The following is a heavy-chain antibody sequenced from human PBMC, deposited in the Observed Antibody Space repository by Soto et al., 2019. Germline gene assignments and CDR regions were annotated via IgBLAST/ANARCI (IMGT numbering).Heavy chain of an antibody. CDR1: GGTISSGTHD. CDR2: IYYSGIT. J-gene: IGHJ4*02. CDR3: AKGAEGYVVSSLDY. V-gene: IGHV4-39*01. Sequence: SETLSLTCTVSGGTISSGTHDWGWIRQPPGKELEWIASIYYSGITNYNPSLKSRVTISVDTSKNQFSLKLSSLTAADTAVYYCAKGAEGYVVSSLDYWGQGTLVTVS. D-gene: IGHD5-12*01.